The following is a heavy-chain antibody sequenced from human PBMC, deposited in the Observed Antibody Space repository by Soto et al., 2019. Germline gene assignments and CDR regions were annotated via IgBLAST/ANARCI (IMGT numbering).Heavy chain of an antibody. CDR2: IKSKTDGGTT. J-gene: IGHJ5*02. CDR3: AKDGREGSGRSTNWFDP. Sequence: EVQLVESGGGLVKPGGSLRLSCAASGFTFSNAWMSWVRQAPGKGLEWVGRIKSKTDGGTTDYAAPVKGRFTISRDNSKNTLYLQMNSLRAEDTAVYYCAKDGREGSGRSTNWFDPWGQGTLVTVSS. CDR1: GFTFSNAW. D-gene: IGHD3-10*01. V-gene: IGHV3-15*01.